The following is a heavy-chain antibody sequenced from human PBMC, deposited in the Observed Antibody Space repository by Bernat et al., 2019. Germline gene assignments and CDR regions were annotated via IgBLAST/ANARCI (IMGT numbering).Heavy chain of an antibody. CDR3: TTEGFLFGHPALDI. CDR1: GFSFSNAW. D-gene: IGHD3-10*02. Sequence: EVQLVESGGGLVKPGGSLKLSCTASGFSFSNAWMTWVRQAPGKGLEWVGRIKKKTDGGTSEFAAPVKGRFTISRDDSKDTLYLQMNSLQTEAAAVYYCTTEGFLFGHPALDIWGQGTMVTVSS. V-gene: IGHV3-15*01. J-gene: IGHJ3*02. CDR2: IKKKTDGGTS.